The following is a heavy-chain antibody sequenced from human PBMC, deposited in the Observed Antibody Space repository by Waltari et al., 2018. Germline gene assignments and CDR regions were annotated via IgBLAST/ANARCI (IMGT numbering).Heavy chain of an antibody. J-gene: IGHJ4*02. CDR3: ARDYDSSGYYYDY. Sequence: QLHLPEWGPGLVKPSATLSIPCTVSRGSTVHNNYYWGCIRLPPGKGLEWIGSIFYRGSTHYNPSLKSRVTMSVETSKNQFSLKLSSVTAADTARYYCARDYDSSGYYYDYWGQGVLVTVSS. V-gene: IGHV4-39*02. CDR2: IFYRGST. CDR1: RGSTVHNNYY. D-gene: IGHD3-22*01.